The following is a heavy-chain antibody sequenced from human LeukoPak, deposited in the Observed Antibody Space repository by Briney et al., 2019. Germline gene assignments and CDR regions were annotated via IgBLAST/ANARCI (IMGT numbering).Heavy chain of an antibody. J-gene: IGHJ6*03. D-gene: IGHD2-2*01. Sequence: GGSLRLSCAASGFTFSSYAMSWVRQAPGKGLEWVSLISGSGGGTYYADSVKGRFTISRDNAKNSLYLQMNSLRAEDTAVYYCASPVVVPAAIKSHRYYYYYMDVWGKGTTVTVSS. CDR2: ISGSGGGT. V-gene: IGHV3-23*01. CDR1: GFTFSSYA. CDR3: ASPVVVPAAIKSHRYYYYYMDV.